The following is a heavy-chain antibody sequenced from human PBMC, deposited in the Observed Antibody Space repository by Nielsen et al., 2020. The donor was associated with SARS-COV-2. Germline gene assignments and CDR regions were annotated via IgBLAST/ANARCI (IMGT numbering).Heavy chain of an antibody. CDR2: RSHSGDT. V-gene: IGHV4-34*01. D-gene: IGHD1-20*01. J-gene: IGHJ5*02. CDR3: ARGPFSTITAFAHFDP. CDR1: GGSFTGYF. Sequence: SETLSLTCDVYGGSFTGYFWSWIRQPPGKGLEWIGHRSHSGDTDYNPSLRSRVTISVDTAKNQFSLHLNSVTAADTAMYYCARGPFSTITAFAHFDPWGQGTLVTVS.